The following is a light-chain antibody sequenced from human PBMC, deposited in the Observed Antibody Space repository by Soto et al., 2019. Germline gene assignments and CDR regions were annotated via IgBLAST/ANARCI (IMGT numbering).Light chain of an antibody. J-gene: IGLJ2*01. CDR1: SSYIGGYIY. CDR3: SSYSSANTVI. Sequence: QSALTQPASVSASPGQSITISCTGTSSYIGGYIYVSLYQHHPGKAPRLMIYEVSRRPSGVSNRFSGSKSGNTASLNISGLQAEDEAQYYCSSYSSANTVIFGGGTKLTV. V-gene: IGLV2-14*01. CDR2: EVS.